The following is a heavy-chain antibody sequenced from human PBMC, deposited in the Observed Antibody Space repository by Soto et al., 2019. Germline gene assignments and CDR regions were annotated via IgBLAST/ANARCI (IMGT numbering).Heavy chain of an antibody. J-gene: IGHJ3*02. CDR1: GYTFTSYA. CDR2: INAGNGNT. D-gene: IGHD3-22*01. CDR3: ARTQYYDSSGPAIDAFDI. V-gene: IGHV1-3*01. Sequence: GASVKVSCKASGYTFTSYAMHWVRQAPGQRLEWMGWINAGNGNTKYSQKFQGRVTITRDTSASTAYMELSSLRSEDTAVYYCARTQYYDSSGPAIDAFDIWGQGTMVTVSS.